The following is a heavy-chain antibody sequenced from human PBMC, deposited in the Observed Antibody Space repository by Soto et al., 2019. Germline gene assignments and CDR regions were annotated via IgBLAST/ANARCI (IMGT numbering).Heavy chain of an antibody. D-gene: IGHD6-19*01. CDR3: VRDFRGAVAGSEFDH. V-gene: IGHV3-74*01. Sequence: EVQLAESGGGLVLTGGSLRLSCAASGFSFVSYWMHWVRQVPGEGLAWVSRINGDAANSDYADSVKGRFKISRDNAMNRLYLQMDSLRADDTGVYYCVRDFRGAVAGSEFDHWGQGTLVTVSS. CDR1: GFSFVSYW. J-gene: IGHJ4*02. CDR2: INGDAANS.